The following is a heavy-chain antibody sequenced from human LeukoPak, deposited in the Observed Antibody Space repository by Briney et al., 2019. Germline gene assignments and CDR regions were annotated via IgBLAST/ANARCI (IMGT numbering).Heavy chain of an antibody. Sequence: GGSLRLSCAASGSTFDVYGIGWVRHPPGKGLEWVSGINWNGGSTGDADSVKGRFTISRDNAKNSLYLQMNSLRAEDTAVYCCARADGIAAAGGFDPWGQGTLVTVSS. CDR2: INWNGGST. J-gene: IGHJ5*02. CDR1: GSTFDVYG. V-gene: IGHV3-20*04. CDR3: ARADGIAAAGGFDP. D-gene: IGHD6-13*01.